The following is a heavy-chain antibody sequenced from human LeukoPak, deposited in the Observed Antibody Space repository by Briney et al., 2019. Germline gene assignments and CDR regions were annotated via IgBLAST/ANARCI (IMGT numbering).Heavy chain of an antibody. CDR3: ARHTQYMGFDS. CDR2: IYYSGNS. V-gene: IGHV4-39*01. Sequence: SETPSLTCTISGASISSGSSFWGWIRQPPGKGLEWIGNIYYSGNSYYSPSLQSRVTISVDTSKNQFSLKLSSVTAADTAMYYCARHTQYMGFDSWGQGTLVTVSS. CDR1: GASISSGSSF. D-gene: IGHD1-1*01. J-gene: IGHJ4*02.